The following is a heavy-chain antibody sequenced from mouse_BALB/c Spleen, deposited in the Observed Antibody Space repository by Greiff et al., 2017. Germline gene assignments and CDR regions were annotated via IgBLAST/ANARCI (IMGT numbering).Heavy chain of an antibody. Sequence: DVKLVESGGGLVQPGGSLKLSCAASGFTFSSYTMSWVRQTPEKRLEWVAYISNGGGSTYYPDTVKGRFTISRDNAKNTLYLQMSSLKSEDTAMYYCARVITRSRYFDYWGQGTTLTVSS. J-gene: IGHJ2*01. CDR1: GFTFSSYT. V-gene: IGHV5-12-2*01. D-gene: IGHD2-4*01. CDR3: ARVITRSRYFDY. CDR2: ISNGGGST.